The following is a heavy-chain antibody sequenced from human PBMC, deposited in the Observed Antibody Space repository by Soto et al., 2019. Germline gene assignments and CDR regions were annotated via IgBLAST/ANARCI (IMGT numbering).Heavy chain of an antibody. J-gene: IGHJ5*02. CDR2: ISYDGSNK. CDR1: GFTFSNYA. D-gene: IGHD3-10*01. Sequence: QVQLVESGGGVVQPGRSLRLSCAASGFTFSNYAMHWVRQAPGKGLEWVAVISYDGSNKYYADSVKGRITISSDNSKNTLNLQMNSLRAEDTALYYCARGEYYGSGNPNFDPWGQGTLVTVSS. V-gene: IGHV3-30-3*01. CDR3: ARGEYYGSGNPNFDP.